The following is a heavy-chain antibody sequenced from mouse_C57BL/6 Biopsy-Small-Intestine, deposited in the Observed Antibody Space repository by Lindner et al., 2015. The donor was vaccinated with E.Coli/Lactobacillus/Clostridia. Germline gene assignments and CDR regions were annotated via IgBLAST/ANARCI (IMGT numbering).Heavy chain of an antibody. CDR3: ARGGYTVDY. J-gene: IGHJ4*01. D-gene: IGHD3-1*01. CDR1: GYSFTGYF. Sequence: VQLQESGPELVKPGASVKMSCKASGYSFTGYFMNWVKRSHGKSLEWIGRINPYNGDTFYNQKFKGKATLTVDKSSSTAHMELRSLTSEDSALYYCARGGYTVDYWGQGTSVTVSS. CDR2: INPYNGDT. V-gene: IGHV1-20*01.